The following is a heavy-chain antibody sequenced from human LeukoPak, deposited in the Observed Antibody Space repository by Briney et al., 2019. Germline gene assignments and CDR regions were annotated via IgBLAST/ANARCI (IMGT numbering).Heavy chain of an antibody. CDR1: GFTFSSYG. D-gene: IGHD3-10*01. J-gene: IGHJ4*02. CDR2: IGGSGGST. V-gene: IGHV3-23*01. Sequence: GGSLRLSCAASGFTFSSYGMSWVRQAPGKGLEWVSAIGGSGGSTYYADSVKGRFTISRDNSKNTLYLQMNSLRAEDTAVYYCAKSLYGSGSYYGFDYWGQGTLVTVSS. CDR3: AKSLYGSGSYYGFDY.